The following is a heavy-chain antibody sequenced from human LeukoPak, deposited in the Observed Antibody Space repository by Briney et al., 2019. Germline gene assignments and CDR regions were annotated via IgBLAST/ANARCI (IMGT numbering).Heavy chain of an antibody. CDR2: ISINGAST. V-gene: IGHV3-64*02. CDR1: GFTFSNYA. D-gene: IGHD3-10*01. CDR3: ARDAWGSGNYDL. J-gene: IGHJ2*01. Sequence: PGGSLRLSCAASGFTFSNYAFHWVRKAPGKGLEYISAISINGASTFYADSVKGRFTISRDNSKNTLYLQIGSMRAEDMAVYYCARDAWGSGNYDLWGRGTLVTVSS.